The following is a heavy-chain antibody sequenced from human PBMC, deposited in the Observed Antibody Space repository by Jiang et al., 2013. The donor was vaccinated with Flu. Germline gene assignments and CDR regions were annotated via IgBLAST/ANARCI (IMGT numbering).Heavy chain of an antibody. CDR3: ARHGGSGSTNYYYYYGMDV. CDR2: IYPGDSDT. Sequence: EWMGVIYPGDSDTRYSPSFQGQVTISADKSISTAYLQWSSLKASDTAMYYCARHGGSGSTNYYYYYGMDVWGQGTTVTVSS. V-gene: IGHV5-51*01. J-gene: IGHJ6*02. D-gene: IGHD3-10*01.